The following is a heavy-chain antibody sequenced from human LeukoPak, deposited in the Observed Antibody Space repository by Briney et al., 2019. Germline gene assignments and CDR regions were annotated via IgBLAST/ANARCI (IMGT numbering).Heavy chain of an antibody. Sequence: GGSLRLSCAASGFTVSWNYMNWVRQAPGKGLEGVSVIYRGGSTFYADSVKGRFTISRDNSKNTLSLQMNSLRVEDTGVYYCARDLPTATTGIIYNYSGMDVWGQGTTVTVSS. CDR1: GFTVSWNY. CDR3: ARDLPTATTGIIYNYSGMDV. V-gene: IGHV3-66*02. CDR2: IYRGGST. D-gene: IGHD4-17*01. J-gene: IGHJ6*02.